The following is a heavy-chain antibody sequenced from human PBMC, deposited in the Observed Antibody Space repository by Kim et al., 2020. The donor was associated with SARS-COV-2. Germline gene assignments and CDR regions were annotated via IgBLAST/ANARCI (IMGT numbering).Heavy chain of an antibody. D-gene: IGHD2-2*01. CDR1: GFTFSSYA. CDR3: ARVCGLVVSWYYYGMDV. Sequence: GGSLRLSCAASGFTFSSYAMHWVRQAPGKGLEWVAVISYDGSNKYYADSVKGRFTISRDNSKNTLYLQMNSLRAEDTAVYYCARVCGLVVSWYYYGMDVWGQGTTVTVSS. V-gene: IGHV3-30*04. CDR2: ISYDGSNK. J-gene: IGHJ6*02.